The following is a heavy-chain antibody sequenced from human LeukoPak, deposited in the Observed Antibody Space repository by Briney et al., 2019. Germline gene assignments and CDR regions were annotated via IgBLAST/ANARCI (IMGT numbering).Heavy chain of an antibody. CDR3: ARDRGRVPAAILWFDP. V-gene: IGHV4-4*07. Sequence: SETLSLTCTVSGGSISSYYLSWIRQPAGKGLEWIGRIYTSGSTNYNPSLKSRVTMSVDTSKNQFSLKLSSVTAADTAVYYCARDRGRVPAAILWFDPWGQGTLVTVSS. D-gene: IGHD2-2*01. CDR2: IYTSGST. CDR1: GGSISSYY. J-gene: IGHJ5*02.